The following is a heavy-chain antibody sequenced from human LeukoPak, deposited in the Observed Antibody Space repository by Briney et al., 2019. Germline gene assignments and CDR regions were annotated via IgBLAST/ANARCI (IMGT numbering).Heavy chain of an antibody. CDR2: ISSSGSTI. Sequence: GGSLRLSRAASGFTFSDYYMSWIRQAPGKGLEWVSYISSSGSTIYYADSVKGRFTISRDNAKNSLYLQMNSLRAEDTAVYYCSLGDYYDSSGHGDHAFDIWGQGTMVTVSS. CDR3: SLGDYYDSSGHGDHAFDI. J-gene: IGHJ3*02. D-gene: IGHD3-22*01. CDR1: GFTFSDYY. V-gene: IGHV3-11*01.